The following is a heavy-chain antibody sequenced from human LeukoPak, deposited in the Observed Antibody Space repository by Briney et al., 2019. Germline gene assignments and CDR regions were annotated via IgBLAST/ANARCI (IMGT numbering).Heavy chain of an antibody. D-gene: IGHD6-13*01. J-gene: IGHJ4*02. CDR2: IKQDGSEK. V-gene: IGHV3-7*01. Sequence: GGSLRLSCAVSGFSVSGYWMTWVRQAPGKGLEGVANIKQDGSEKNYVDSVKGRFTISRDNAENSLFLQMHSLRVEDTAVYYCAREWQGGIAAAGTRIEGDYWGQGTLVAVSS. CDR3: AREWQGGIAAAGTRIEGDY. CDR1: GFSVSGYW.